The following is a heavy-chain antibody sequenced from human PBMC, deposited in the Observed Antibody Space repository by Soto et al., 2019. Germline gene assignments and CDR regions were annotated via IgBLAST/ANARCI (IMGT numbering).Heavy chain of an antibody. D-gene: IGHD3-22*01. CDR3: ARDAFTLYYYDSSGYYTPDAFDI. CDR2: IIPIFGTA. Sequence: GASVKVSCKASGGTFSSYAISWVRQAPGQGLEWMGGIIPIFGTANYAQKFQGRVTITADESTSTAYMELSSLRSEDTAVYYCARDAFTLYYYDSSGYYTPDAFDIWGQGTMVTVSS. J-gene: IGHJ3*02. CDR1: GGTFSSYA. V-gene: IGHV1-69*13.